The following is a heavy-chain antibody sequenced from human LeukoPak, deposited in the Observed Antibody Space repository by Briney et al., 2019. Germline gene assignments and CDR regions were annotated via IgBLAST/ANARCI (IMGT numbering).Heavy chain of an antibody. J-gene: IGHJ5*02. D-gene: IGHD3-22*01. CDR3: ARGYYDSSGYGSGWFDP. CDR2: IYYSGST. V-gene: IGHV4-39*07. Sequence: SETLSLTCTVSGGSISSSSYYWGWIRQPPGKGLEWIGSIYYSGSTYYNPSLKSRVTISVDTSKNQFSLKLSSVTAADTAVYYCARGYYDSSGYGSGWFDPWGQGTLVTVSS. CDR1: GGSISSSSYY.